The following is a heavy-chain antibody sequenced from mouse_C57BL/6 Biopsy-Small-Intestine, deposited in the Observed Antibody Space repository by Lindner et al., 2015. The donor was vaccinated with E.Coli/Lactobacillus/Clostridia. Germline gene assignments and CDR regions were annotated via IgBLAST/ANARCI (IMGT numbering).Heavy chain of an antibody. CDR1: GGTINSYD. CDR2: IIPIFGTA. V-gene: IGHV1-81*01. J-gene: IGHJ4*01. D-gene: IGHD1-3*01. Sequence: SVKVSCKASGGTINSYDMSWVRQAPGQGLEWMGGIIPIFGTAHYGQKFQGRLTITADESTSTVYMELNNLRSEDTAVYYCGTDIGTYMFDYWGQGTLVTVSS. CDR3: GTDIGTYMFDY.